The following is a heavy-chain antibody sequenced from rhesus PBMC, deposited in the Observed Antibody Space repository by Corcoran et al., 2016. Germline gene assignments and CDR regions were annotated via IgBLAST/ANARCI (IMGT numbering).Heavy chain of an antibody. D-gene: IGHD2-27*01. Sequence: QVQLQESGPAVVKPSETLSLTCAVSGGSISSSNWWSWIRQSPGKGLEWIGGIYGSGGSTEYNPSLKSRFTISIDTSKNQFSLKLSSVTAADTAVYYCATRRSGTPFDYWGQGVLVTVSS. J-gene: IGHJ4*01. CDR3: ATRRSGTPFDY. CDR1: GGSISSSNW. CDR2: IYGSGGST. V-gene: IGHV4-93*02.